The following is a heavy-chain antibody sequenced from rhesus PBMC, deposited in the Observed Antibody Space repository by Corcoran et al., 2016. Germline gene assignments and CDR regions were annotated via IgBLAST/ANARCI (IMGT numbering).Heavy chain of an antibody. J-gene: IGHJ4*01. CDR3: ARMATYGSSYYFDY. V-gene: IGHV4-99*01. D-gene: IGHD4-29*01. Sequence: QVQLQESGPGLVKPSETLSLTCAVSGYSISRGYYWGWIRQPPGRGLEYIGYIRGRRGRTASNPSVKNRVTISKDTSTKHFSLKLTSVTAADAAVYYCARMATYGSSYYFDYWGQGVLVTVSS. CDR1: GYSISRGYY. CDR2: IRGRRGRT.